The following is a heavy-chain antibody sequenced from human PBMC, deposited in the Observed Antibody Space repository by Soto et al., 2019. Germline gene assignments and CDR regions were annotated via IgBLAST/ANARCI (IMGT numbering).Heavy chain of an antibody. D-gene: IGHD3-3*01. Sequence: PSETLSLTCTVSGGSISSYYWSWIRQPPGKGLEWIGYIYYSGSTNYNPSLKSRVTISVDTSKNQFSLKLSSVTAADTAVYYCARVHPSFIGSGSINWFDPWGQGTLVTVSS. V-gene: IGHV4-59*01. CDR2: IYYSGST. J-gene: IGHJ5*02. CDR1: GGSISSYY. CDR3: ARVHPSFIGSGSINWFDP.